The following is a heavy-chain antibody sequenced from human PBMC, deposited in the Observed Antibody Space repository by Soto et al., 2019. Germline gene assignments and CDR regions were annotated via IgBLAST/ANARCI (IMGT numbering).Heavy chain of an antibody. Sequence: VQLVESGGGLVQPGGSLRLSCATSGFDFNIYWMHWARQVPGKGLVWLSRINQDGSSAGYADSVRGRFIISRDNAKKTVYLQMNSLRVEDTAVYYGLEEGGAGTGYWGQGNLVTVSS. CDR2: INQDGSSA. D-gene: IGHD1-1*01. CDR3: LEEGGAGTGY. V-gene: IGHV3-74*01. CDR1: GFDFNIYW. J-gene: IGHJ4*02.